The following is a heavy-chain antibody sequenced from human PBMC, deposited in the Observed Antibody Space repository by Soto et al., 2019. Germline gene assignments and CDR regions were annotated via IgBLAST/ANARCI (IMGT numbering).Heavy chain of an antibody. CDR2: IIPILGIA. J-gene: IGHJ4*02. Sequence: QVQLVQSGAELKKPGSSVKVSCKASGGTFSSYTISWVRQAPGQGLEWMGRIIPILGIANYAQKFQGRVTITADKSTSTAYMELSSQRSEDTAMYYCARDAIRMADGCWGQGTLVTVSS. V-gene: IGHV1-69*02. CDR3: ARDAIRMADGC. CDR1: GGTFSSYT. D-gene: IGHD6-19*01.